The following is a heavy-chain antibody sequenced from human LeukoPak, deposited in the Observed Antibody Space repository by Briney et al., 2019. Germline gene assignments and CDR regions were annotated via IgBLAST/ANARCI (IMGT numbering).Heavy chain of an antibody. V-gene: IGHV3-74*01. Sequence: GGSLRLSCAASGFTLSSYGMHWVRQAPGKGLMWVSRIKNNGTITYYADSVRGRFTISRDNAKNTLYLQMNSLRAEDTAVYYCARTDRFDIWGQGTMVTVSS. J-gene: IGHJ3*02. CDR3: ARTDRFDI. CDR1: GFTLSSYG. CDR2: IKNNGTIT.